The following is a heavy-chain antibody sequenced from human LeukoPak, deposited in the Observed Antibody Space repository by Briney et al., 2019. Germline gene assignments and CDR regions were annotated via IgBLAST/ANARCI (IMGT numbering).Heavy chain of an antibody. D-gene: IGHD6-19*01. CDR2: IYYSGST. Sequence: SETLSLTCAVSGGSISSSSYYWGWIRQPPGKGLEWFGSIYYSGSTYYNPSLKSRVTISVDTSKNQFSLKLSSVTAADTAVYYCAFRGGSSGPFDYWGQGTLVTVSS. CDR1: GGSISSSSYY. V-gene: IGHV4-39*01. CDR3: AFRGGSSGPFDY. J-gene: IGHJ4*02.